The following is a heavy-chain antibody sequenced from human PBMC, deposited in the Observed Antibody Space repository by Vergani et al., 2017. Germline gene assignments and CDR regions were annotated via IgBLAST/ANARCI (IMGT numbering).Heavy chain of an antibody. CDR1: GDSFRSNKW. V-gene: IGHV4-4*03. D-gene: IGHD2-15*01. J-gene: IGHJ3*02. CDR2: ISHSGGT. CDR3: ARDPKSYCSGGSCFSVWGAFDI. Sequence: QVQLQESGPGLVKPPGTLSLTCAVSGDSFRSNKWWTWVRQSPGKTLEWIGEISHSGGTNYNPSLKGQVTLSLDTSKNQFSLRLSSVTAADTAVYYCARDPKSYCSGGSCFSVWGAFDIWGRGTTVTVSS.